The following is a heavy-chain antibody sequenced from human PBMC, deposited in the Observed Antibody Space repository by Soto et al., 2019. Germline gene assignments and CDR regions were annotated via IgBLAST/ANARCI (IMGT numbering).Heavy chain of an antibody. V-gene: IGHV3-30-3*01. Sequence: GGSLRLSCAASGFTFSSYAMHWVRQAPGKGLEWVAVISYDGSNKYYADSVKGRFTISRDNSKNTLYLQMNSLRAEDTAVYYCARGPDIVLMVYAILDYWGQGTLVTVSS. CDR1: GFTFSSYA. J-gene: IGHJ4*02. CDR3: ARGPDIVLMVYAILDY. D-gene: IGHD2-8*01. CDR2: ISYDGSNK.